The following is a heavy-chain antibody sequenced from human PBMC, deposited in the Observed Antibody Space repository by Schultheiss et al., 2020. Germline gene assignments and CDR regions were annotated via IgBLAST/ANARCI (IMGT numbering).Heavy chain of an antibody. V-gene: IGHV4-39*07. CDR1: GGSISSYY. CDR2: IYYSGST. CDR3: ARVGSGWSGGWWFDP. D-gene: IGHD6-19*01. Sequence: SETLSLTCTVSGGSISSYYWGWIRQPPGKGLEWIGSIYYSGSTYYNPSLKSRVTISVDTSKNQFSLKLSSVTAADTAVYYCARVGSGWSGGWWFDPWGQGTLVTVSS. J-gene: IGHJ5*02.